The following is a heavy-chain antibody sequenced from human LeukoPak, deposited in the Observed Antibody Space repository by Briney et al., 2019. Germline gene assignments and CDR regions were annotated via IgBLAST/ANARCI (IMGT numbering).Heavy chain of an antibody. V-gene: IGHV3-30*04. D-gene: IGHD3-16*02. CDR3: ARESEDDYVWGSYRRFDY. CDR2: ISYDGSNK. CDR1: GFTFSSYA. Sequence: PGRSLRLSCAASGFTFSSYAMHWVRQAPGKGLEWVAVISYDGSNKYYADSVKGRFTISRDNSKDTLYLQMNSLRAEDTAVYYCARESEDDYVWGSYRRFDYWGQGTLVTVSS. J-gene: IGHJ4*02.